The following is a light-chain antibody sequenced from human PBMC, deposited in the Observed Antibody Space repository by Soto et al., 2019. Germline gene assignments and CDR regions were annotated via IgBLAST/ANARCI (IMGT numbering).Light chain of an antibody. Sequence: QSVLTQPASASGSPGQSITISCTGTSCDVGGCNYVPWHQQHPGKAPKLMIFDVSNRPSGVSNRFSAAKYGNTASLTISICQRADDSDYFLSSYRNAPTLAVFGGGTKVTVL. CDR1: SCDVGGCNY. CDR2: DVS. V-gene: IGLV2-14*03. J-gene: IGLJ3*02. CDR3: SSYRNAPTLAV.